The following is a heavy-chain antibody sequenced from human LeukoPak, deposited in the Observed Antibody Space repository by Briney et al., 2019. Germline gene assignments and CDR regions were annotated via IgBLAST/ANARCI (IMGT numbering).Heavy chain of an antibody. CDR1: GFTLSSLG. V-gene: IGHV3-23*01. CDR2: IDIGGGTT. D-gene: IGHD4/OR15-4a*01. Sequence: GFLRLFWAGSGFTLSSLGMKWVRQASGKGLEWVSSIDIGGGTTYYADSVKGRFTISRDNSKNALYLQMNSLRAEDTALYFCANEVRPNDYWGRGTLVTVSS. J-gene: IGHJ4*02. CDR3: ANEVRPNDY.